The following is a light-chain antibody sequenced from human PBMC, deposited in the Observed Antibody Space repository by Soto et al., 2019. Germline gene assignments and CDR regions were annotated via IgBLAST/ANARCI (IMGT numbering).Light chain of an antibody. CDR2: DVS. CDR1: SSDVGGYNY. CDR3: CSYACSYTSV. Sequence: QSVLTQPRSVSGSPGQSVTISCTGTSSDVGGYNYVSWYQQHPGKAPKLMIYDVSKRPSGVPDRFSGSKSGNTASLTISGLQAEDETYYTCCSYACSYTSVFPTGSKVTVL. J-gene: IGLJ1*01. V-gene: IGLV2-11*01.